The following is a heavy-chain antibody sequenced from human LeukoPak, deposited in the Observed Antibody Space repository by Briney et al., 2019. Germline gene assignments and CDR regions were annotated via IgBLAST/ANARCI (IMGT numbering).Heavy chain of an antibody. Sequence: GGSLRLSCAASGFTFSSYAMSWVRQAPGKGLEWVSVISGSGGSTYYADSVKGRFTISRDNAKNSLYLQMNSLRAEDTAVYYCARGAYYYDSSGYPDAFDIWGQGTMVTVSS. D-gene: IGHD3-22*01. CDR3: ARGAYYYDSSGYPDAFDI. J-gene: IGHJ3*02. CDR2: ISGSGGST. CDR1: GFTFSSYA. V-gene: IGHV3-23*01.